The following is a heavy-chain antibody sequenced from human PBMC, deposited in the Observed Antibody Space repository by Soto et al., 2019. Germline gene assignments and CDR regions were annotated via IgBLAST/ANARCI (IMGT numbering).Heavy chain of an antibody. D-gene: IGHD2-2*01. CDR1: GYTSADFG. V-gene: IGHV1-18*04. Sequence: PRASVKVSCKASGYTSADFGISWVRQAPGQGLEWMGWVSGNNGASNPAPKVQGRITMTLDTSTGVSYMALRSLRSDDTAIYYCVRDQKYFRVNGNWFDSWGQGTLVTVSS. CDR3: VRDQKYFRVNGNWFDS. J-gene: IGHJ5*01. CDR2: VSGNNGAS.